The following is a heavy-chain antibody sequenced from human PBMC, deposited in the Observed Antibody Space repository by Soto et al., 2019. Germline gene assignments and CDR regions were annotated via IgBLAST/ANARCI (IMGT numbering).Heavy chain of an antibody. J-gene: IGHJ4*02. D-gene: IGHD2-21*02. CDR3: EVTTGY. CDR2: MSPESGNT. Sequence: QVQVVQSRAEVKKPGASVKVSFKASGYTFTDYDINWVRQESGQGLEYMGWMSPESGNTGYAPQFQGRVTMTRNTSISTAYMELSSLRSEDTAVYYCEVTTGYWGQGTKVTVSS. V-gene: IGHV1-8*01. CDR1: GYTFTDYD.